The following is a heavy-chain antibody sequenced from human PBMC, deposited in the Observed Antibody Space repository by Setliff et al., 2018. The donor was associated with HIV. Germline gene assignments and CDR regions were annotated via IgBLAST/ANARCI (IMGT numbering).Heavy chain of an antibody. J-gene: IGHJ4*02. V-gene: IGHV4-4*07. CDR2: IYPSGNI. CDR3: AITGYSSGYWYFDY. D-gene: IGHD6-19*01. Sequence: SETLSLTCTVSGGSISRYYWSWIRQPAGKGLEWIGRIYPSGNINYNPSLKSRLTMSIDTSKNQFSLKLSSVTAADTAVYYCAITGYSSGYWYFDYWGQGTLVTVSS. CDR1: GGSISRYY.